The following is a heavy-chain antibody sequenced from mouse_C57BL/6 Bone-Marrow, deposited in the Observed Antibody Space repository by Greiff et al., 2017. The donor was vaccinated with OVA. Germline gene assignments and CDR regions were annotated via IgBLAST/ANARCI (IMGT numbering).Heavy chain of an antibody. Sequence: EVQGVESGGGLVKPGGSLKLSCAASGFTFSSYTMSWVRQTPEKRLEWVATISGGGGNTYYPDSVKGRFTISRDNAKNTLYLQMSSLRSEDTALYYCARPLWDPFAYWGQGTLVTVSA. D-gene: IGHD4-1*01. J-gene: IGHJ3*01. CDR1: GFTFSSYT. V-gene: IGHV5-9*01. CDR3: ARPLWDPFAY. CDR2: ISGGGGNT.